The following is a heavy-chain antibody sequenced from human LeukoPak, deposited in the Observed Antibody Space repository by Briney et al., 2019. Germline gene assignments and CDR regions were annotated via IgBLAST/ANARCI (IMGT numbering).Heavy chain of an antibody. D-gene: IGHD5-18*01. CDR2: IYYSENT. V-gene: IGHV4-59*01. CDR1: GRFKYSCY. Sequence: PSETLSLTCTVSGRFKYSCYWRWPRQPPGKGLEWIGYIYYSENTNYNPSLKSRVTISVDPSKNQFSLKVSSVTAADTAVYYCARSHKAMAGEGLFDYWGQGTLVTVSS. J-gene: IGHJ4*02. CDR3: ARSHKAMAGEGLFDY.